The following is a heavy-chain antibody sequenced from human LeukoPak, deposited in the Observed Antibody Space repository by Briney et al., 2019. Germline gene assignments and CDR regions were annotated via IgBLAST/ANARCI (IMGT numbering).Heavy chain of an antibody. CDR3: ARNEGGSSEY. CDR1: GYSFTTYY. Sequence: ASVKVSCKASGYSFTTYYVNWVREARGQGPEWMGIINPTDGTTTYAQKFQGRITMTRDMSTSTVYMELTSLKSEDTAIYYCARNEGGSSEYWGQGTRVTVSA. D-gene: IGHD2-15*01. V-gene: IGHV1-46*01. CDR2: INPTDGTT. J-gene: IGHJ4*02.